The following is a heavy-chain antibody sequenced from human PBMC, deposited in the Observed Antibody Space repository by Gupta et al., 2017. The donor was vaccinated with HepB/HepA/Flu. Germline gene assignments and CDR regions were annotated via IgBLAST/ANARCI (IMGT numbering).Heavy chain of an antibody. J-gene: IGHJ4*02. V-gene: IGHV3-15*01. Sequence: EVQLVEYGGGLVKPGGARRLSCKTSGFIFTHAWMPWVRQASGKGLEWVGRLKGDSRTIGYAAPVKGIFTISRDDSKNTLYLEMDSLKIEDTAVYYCTAYYSGAGDYWGRGTLVTVSS. CDR2: LKGDSRTI. CDR3: TAYYSGAGDY. CDR1: GFIFTHAW. D-gene: IGHD3-10*01.